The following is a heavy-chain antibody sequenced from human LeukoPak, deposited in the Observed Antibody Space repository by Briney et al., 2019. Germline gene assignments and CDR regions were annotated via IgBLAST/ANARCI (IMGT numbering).Heavy chain of an antibody. CDR2: INHSGST. Sequence: SETLSLTCAVYGGSFSGYYWSWIRQPPGKGLEWIGEINHSGSTNYNPSPKSRVTISVDTSKNQFSLKLSSVTAADTAVYYCARVWRYGSGSYYNVINYNWFDPWGQGTLVTVSS. V-gene: IGHV4-34*01. D-gene: IGHD3-10*01. J-gene: IGHJ5*02. CDR1: GGSFSGYY. CDR3: ARVWRYGSGSYYNVINYNWFDP.